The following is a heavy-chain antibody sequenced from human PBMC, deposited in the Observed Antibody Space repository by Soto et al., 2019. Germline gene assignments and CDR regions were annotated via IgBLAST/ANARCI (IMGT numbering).Heavy chain of an antibody. CDR1: GGWISNANYY. Sequence: SESMSLTCTACGGWISNANYYWSWIRHHPGKGLEWIGYIYYTGTTYYSPSLESRVAISVDTSQNQFSLKLGAVTAADTAVYYCARALAAAGRWFSYFGYWGQGTLVTVSS. D-gene: IGHD6-13*01. CDR3: ARALAAAGRWFSYFGY. J-gene: IGHJ4*02. CDR2: IYYTGTT. V-gene: IGHV4-31*03.